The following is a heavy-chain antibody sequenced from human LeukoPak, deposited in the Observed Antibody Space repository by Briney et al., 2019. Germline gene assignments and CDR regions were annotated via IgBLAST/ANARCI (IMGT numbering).Heavy chain of an antibody. Sequence: SETLSLTCAVYGGSFSGYYWSWIRQPPGKGLEWIGEINHSGSTNYNPSLKSRVTISVDTSKNQFSLKLSSVTAADTAVYYCASSCYYDSSGYWFDPWGQGTLVTVSS. D-gene: IGHD3-22*01. V-gene: IGHV4-34*01. CDR2: INHSGST. J-gene: IGHJ5*02. CDR3: ASSCYYDSSGYWFDP. CDR1: GGSFSGYY.